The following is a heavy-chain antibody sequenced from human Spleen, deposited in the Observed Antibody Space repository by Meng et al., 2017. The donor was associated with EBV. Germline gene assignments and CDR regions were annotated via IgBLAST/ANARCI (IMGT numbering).Heavy chain of an antibody. J-gene: IGHJ4*02. Sequence: QITLKESGPTLVKPXXXXTXTCTFSGFSLSTPGVAVGWIRQPPGKALEWLALIYWDDDKRYSPSLKSRLTITKDTSKNQVVLTVTNLDPVDTATYYCAYGIGEPLFDYWGQGTLVTVSS. D-gene: IGHD1-14*01. CDR2: IYWDDDK. CDR3: AYGIGEPLFDY. V-gene: IGHV2-5*02. CDR1: GFSLSTPGVA.